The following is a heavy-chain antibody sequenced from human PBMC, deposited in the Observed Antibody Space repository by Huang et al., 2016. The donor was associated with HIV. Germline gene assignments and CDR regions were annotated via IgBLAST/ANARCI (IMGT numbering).Heavy chain of an antibody. CDR3: ARDRSTRADY. D-gene: IGHD2-2*01. J-gene: IGHJ4*02. Sequence: EVLLVESGGGLVQPGGSLRRSCAGSGFTFGTYGMNWVRQAPGKGLQWVSYISNSGNTVYYTDSVKGRFTISRDNAKNSLFLQMNSLRVEDTAVYFCARDRSTRADYWGQGTLVTVSS. CDR1: GFTFGTYG. V-gene: IGHV3-48*01. CDR2: ISNSGNTV.